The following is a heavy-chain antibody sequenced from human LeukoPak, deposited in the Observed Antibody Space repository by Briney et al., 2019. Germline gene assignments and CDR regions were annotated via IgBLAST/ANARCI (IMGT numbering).Heavy chain of an antibody. D-gene: IGHD1-20*01. CDR3: AKDRITGTPYYFDY. CDR2: ISASGGSS. V-gene: IGHV3-23*01. CDR1: GFTFSSYA. Sequence: KSGGSLRLSCAASGFTFSSYAMSWVRQAPGKGLEWVLGISASGGSSYYADSVKGRFTISRDNSKNTLYLQMDSLRAEDTAVYYCAKDRITGTPYYFDYWGQGTLVTVSS. J-gene: IGHJ4*02.